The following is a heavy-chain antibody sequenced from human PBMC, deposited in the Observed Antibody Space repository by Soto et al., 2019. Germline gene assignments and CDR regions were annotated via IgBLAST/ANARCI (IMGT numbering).Heavy chain of an antibody. V-gene: IGHV4-31*03. D-gene: IGHD3-10*01. Sequence: QVQLQESGPGLVKPSQTLSLTCTVSGGSISSGGYYWSWIRQHPGKGLEWIGYIYYSGSTYYNPSLQSRITISVDTSKNQFSQKLSSVTAADTAVYYCARERITMVRGTNWFDPWGQGTLVTVSS. J-gene: IGHJ5*02. CDR1: GGSISSGGYY. CDR3: ARERITMVRGTNWFDP. CDR2: IYYSGST.